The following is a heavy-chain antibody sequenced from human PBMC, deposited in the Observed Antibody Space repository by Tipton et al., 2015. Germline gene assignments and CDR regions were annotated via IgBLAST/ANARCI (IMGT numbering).Heavy chain of an antibody. CDR3: AREKRISIFGVLIPHFDF. V-gene: IGHV4-39*07. J-gene: IGHJ4*02. CDR1: SGSISSNSYY. CDR2: IYYRGTT. Sequence: TLSLTCTVSSGSISSNSYYWGWIRQSPGKGLEWIGSIYYRGTTYFNPSLKSRVTISVDTSKNQFSLKLSSVTAADTAVYYCAREKRISIFGVLIPHFDFWGQGALVSVSS. D-gene: IGHD3-3*01.